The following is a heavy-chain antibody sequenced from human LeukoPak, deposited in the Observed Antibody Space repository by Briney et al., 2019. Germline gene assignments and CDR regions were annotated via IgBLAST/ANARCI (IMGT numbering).Heavy chain of an antibody. J-gene: IGHJ4*02. Sequence: VASVKVSCKASGYTFTSCDINWVRQATGQGLEWMGWMNPNSGNTGYGQSFQGRITMTRDISIGTAYMELSNLTSEDTAIYYCTRGSSGRRDYWGQGTLVTVSA. V-gene: IGHV1-8*01. CDR1: GYTFTSCD. CDR3: TRGSSGRRDY. CDR2: MNPNSGNT. D-gene: IGHD6-19*01.